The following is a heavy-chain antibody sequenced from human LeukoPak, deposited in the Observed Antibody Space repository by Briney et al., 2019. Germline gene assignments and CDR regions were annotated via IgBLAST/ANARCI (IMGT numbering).Heavy chain of an antibody. CDR1: GFTFSIYW. CDR3: ARGGDYLDF. CDR2: IKQDGNEK. J-gene: IGHJ4*02. V-gene: IGHV3-7*05. Sequence: TGGSPRLSCAASGFTFSIYWMSWVRQAPGKGLEWVANIKQDGNEKYYVDSVKGRFTISRDNANNSLYLQMNSLRAEDTAVYYCARGGDYLDFWGQGTLVTVSA.